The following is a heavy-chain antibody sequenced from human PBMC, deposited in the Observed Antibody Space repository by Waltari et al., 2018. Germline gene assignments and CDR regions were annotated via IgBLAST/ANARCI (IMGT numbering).Heavy chain of an antibody. J-gene: IGHJ4*02. CDR2: ITHSGST. Sequence: QVQLQQWGAGLLKPSETLSLTFAVYGGSFSGYYWRWIRQPPGKGLEWSGEITHSGSTNYNPARNRRVTISVDTSKNQFPRKLSAGTAADTAVYYCARGGNWNAPFWGWGQGTLVTGSS. CDR1: GGSFSGYY. V-gene: IGHV4-34*01. D-gene: IGHD1-1*01. CDR3: ARGGNWNAPFWG.